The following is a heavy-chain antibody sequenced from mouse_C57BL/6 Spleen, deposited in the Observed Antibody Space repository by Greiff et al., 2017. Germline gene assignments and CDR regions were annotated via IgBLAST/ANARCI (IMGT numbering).Heavy chain of an antibody. CDR1: GYTFTSYW. D-gene: IGHD1-1*01. CDR3: ARGGITTVVARVYFDY. CDR2: IDPSDSET. V-gene: IGHV1-52*01. J-gene: IGHJ2*01. Sequence: QVQLQQPGAELVRPGSSVKLSCKASGYTFTSYWMHWVKQRPIQGLEWIGNIDPSDSETHYNKKFKDKATLTVDTSSSTAYMQLSSLTSEDSAVYYCARGGITTVVARVYFDYWGQGTTLAVSS.